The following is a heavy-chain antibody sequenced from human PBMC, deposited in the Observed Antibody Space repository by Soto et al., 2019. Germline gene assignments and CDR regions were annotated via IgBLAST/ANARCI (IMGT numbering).Heavy chain of an antibody. CDR3: ARDSYDFSVGLYGMDV. V-gene: IGHV4-30-4*08. CDR1: GGSISSGGYY. Sequence: PSETLSLTCTVSGGSISSGGYYWSWIRQHPGKGLEWIGYIYYSGSTYYNPSLKSRVTISVDTSKNQFSLKLSSVTAADTAVYYCARDSYDFSVGLYGMDVWGQGTTVTVSS. J-gene: IGHJ6*02. CDR2: IYYSGST. D-gene: IGHD5-18*01.